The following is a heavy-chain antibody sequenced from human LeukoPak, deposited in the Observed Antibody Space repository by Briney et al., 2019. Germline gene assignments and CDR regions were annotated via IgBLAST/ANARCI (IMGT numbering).Heavy chain of an antibody. CDR2: ISSSSSTI. CDR3: ARGWEQQGVGAFHV. D-gene: IGHD1/OR15-1a*01. V-gene: IGHV3-48*04. CDR1: GFTFSSYS. J-gene: IGHJ3*01. Sequence: GGSLRLSCAASGFTFSSYSMNWVRQAPGKGLEWVSYISSSSSTIYYADSVKGRFTISRDNAKNTLFLQMNSLRAEDTAVYYCARGWEQQGVGAFHVWGQGTMVTVSS.